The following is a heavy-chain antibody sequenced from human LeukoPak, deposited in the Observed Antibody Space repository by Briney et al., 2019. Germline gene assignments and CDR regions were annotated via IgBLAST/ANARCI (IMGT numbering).Heavy chain of an antibody. V-gene: IGHV3-21*01. CDR3: ARERPYCSSTSCYRGGFDY. CDR1: GFTFSSYS. CDR2: ISSSSSYI. D-gene: IGHD2-2*02. J-gene: IGHJ4*02. Sequence: GGSLRLSCAASGFTFSSYSMNWVRQAPGKGLEWVSSISSSSSYIYYADSVKGRFTISRDNAKNSLYLQMNSLRAEDTAVYHCARERPYCSSTSCYRGGFDYWGQGTLVTVSS.